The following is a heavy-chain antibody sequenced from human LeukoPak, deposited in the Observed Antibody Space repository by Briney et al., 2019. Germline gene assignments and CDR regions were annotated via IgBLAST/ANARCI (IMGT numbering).Heavy chain of an antibody. V-gene: IGHV3-30*18. CDR3: AKDRRGSLDY. D-gene: IGHD2-15*01. J-gene: IGHJ4*02. CDR2: ISYDGSNK. CDR1: GFTFSSYG. Sequence: GGSLRLSCAASGFTFSSYGMHWGRQAPGKGLEWVAVISYDGSNKYYADSVKGRFTISRDNSKNTLYLQMNSLRAEDTAVYYCAKDRRGSLDYWGQGTLVTVSS.